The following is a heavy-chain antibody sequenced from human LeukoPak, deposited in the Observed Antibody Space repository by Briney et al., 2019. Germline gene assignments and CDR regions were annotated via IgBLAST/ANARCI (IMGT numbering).Heavy chain of an antibody. V-gene: IGHV4-39*07. CDR1: GDSISGSNYH. CDR2: VHHTGRA. CDR3: AREPDA. J-gene: IGHJ5*02. Sequence: SETLSLTCTVSGDSISGSNYHWGWIRQPPGKGLEWLGTVHHTGRAFYNPSLRVRTTVSVDTSKNQFSLKLTSVTAADTAVYYCAREPDAWGQGTLVTVSS.